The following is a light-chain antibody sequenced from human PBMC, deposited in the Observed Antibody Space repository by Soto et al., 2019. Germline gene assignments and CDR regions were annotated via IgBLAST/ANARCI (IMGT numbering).Light chain of an antibody. Sequence: EIVLTQSPATLSVSPGERVTLSCRASESIGSNLAWYQQIPGQAPRLLMYGASTRATGIPARFSGSGSGTEFTLTISSLQSEDFGVYYCQQYDDWPPWTFGQGTKV. CDR3: QQYDDWPPWT. CDR2: GAS. J-gene: IGKJ1*01. CDR1: ESIGSN. V-gene: IGKV3-15*01.